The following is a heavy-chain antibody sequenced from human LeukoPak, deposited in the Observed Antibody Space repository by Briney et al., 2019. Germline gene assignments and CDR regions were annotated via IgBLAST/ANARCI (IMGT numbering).Heavy chain of an antibody. CDR2: INHSGST. V-gene: IGHV4-34*01. J-gene: IGHJ4*02. CDR1: GGSFSGYY. Sequence: SETLSLTCAVYGGSFSGYYWSWIRQPPGKGLEWIGEINHSGSTNYNPSLKSRVTISVDTSKNQFSLKLSSVTAADTAVYYCARARWGSYRSYYFDYWGQGTLVTVSS. D-gene: IGHD3-16*02. CDR3: ARARWGSYRSYYFDY.